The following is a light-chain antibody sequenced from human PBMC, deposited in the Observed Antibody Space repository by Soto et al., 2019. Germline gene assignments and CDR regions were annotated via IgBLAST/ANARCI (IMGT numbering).Light chain of an antibody. CDR2: DAY. CDR3: QQRGNWPYS. CDR1: QSVSSY. V-gene: IGKV3-11*01. J-gene: IGKJ2*03. Sequence: EIVLTQSPATLSLSPGERATLSCRASQSVSSYLAWYQQKPDQAPRLLIYDAYNRATGIPARFRGSGSGTELTLTISSLEPEDFAVYYCQQRGNWPYSFGQGTKLEIK.